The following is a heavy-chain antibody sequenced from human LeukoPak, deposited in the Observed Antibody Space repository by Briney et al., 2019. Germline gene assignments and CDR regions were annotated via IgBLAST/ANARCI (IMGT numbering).Heavy chain of an antibody. CDR3: ARESRLFDSGGYSVFAAFDI. D-gene: IGHD3-22*01. CDR2: FIPTYGAT. V-gene: IGHV1-69*01. J-gene: IGHJ3*02. CDR1: GCTFSNSA. Sequence: GSSVNVSCKASGCTFSNSAISWVRPAPGQGLEWMGQFIPTYGATNYAHRFEDRVTLTSEESTSTASMELSSLRSDDTAMYYCARESRLFDSGGYSVFAAFDIWGQGTLVTVSS.